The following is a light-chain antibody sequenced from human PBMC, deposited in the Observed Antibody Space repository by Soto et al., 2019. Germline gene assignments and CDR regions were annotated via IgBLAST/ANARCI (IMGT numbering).Light chain of an antibody. CDR3: AAWDDRLDGPL. V-gene: IGLV1-44*01. Sequence: QTVVTQPPSASGTPGQRVTISCSGTGSNIGTNSVNWYQQLPGTAPKLLMYKNDQRPSGVPDRFSGSKSGTSASLAISGLQSADEAHYYCAAWDDRLDGPLFGGGTKLTVL. CDR1: GSNIGTNS. CDR2: KND. J-gene: IGLJ2*01.